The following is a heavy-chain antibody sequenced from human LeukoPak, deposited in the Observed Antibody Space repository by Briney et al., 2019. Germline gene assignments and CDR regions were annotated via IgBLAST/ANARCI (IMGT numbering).Heavy chain of an antibody. J-gene: IGHJ6*03. CDR3: ARDQELPGWSYYYYMDV. V-gene: IGHV3-30*04. Sequence: PGGSLRLSCAASGFTFSSYAMHWVRQAPGKGLEWVAVISYDGSNKYYADSVKGRFTISRDNSKNTLYLQMNSLRAEDTAVYYCARDQELPGWSYYYYMDVWGKGTTVTVSS. CDR2: ISYDGSNK. CDR1: GFTFSSYA. D-gene: IGHD6-19*01.